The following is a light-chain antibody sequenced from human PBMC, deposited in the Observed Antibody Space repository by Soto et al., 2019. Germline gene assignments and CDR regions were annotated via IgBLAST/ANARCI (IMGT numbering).Light chain of an antibody. V-gene: IGLV1-44*01. CDR1: SSNVGGNP. CDR2: TNT. Sequence: QSVLTQPPSASGTPGQRVTISCSGSSSNVGGNPVNWYQHVPTTAPKLLIYTNTQRPSGVPDRFSASKSGTSASLAISGLRSEDDADYYCAAWDDSLVVFGGGTKLTVL. J-gene: IGLJ2*01. CDR3: AAWDDSLVV.